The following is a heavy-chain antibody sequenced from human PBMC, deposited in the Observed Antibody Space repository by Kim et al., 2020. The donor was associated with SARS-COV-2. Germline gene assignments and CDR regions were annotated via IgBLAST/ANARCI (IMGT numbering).Heavy chain of an antibody. CDR2: ISHNGGST. V-gene: IGHV3-64D*06. D-gene: IGHD5-12*01. CDR1: GFTFSIYA. Sequence: GSLRLSCSASGFTFSIYAMHWVRQAPGKGLEYVSAISHNGGSTNYADSVKGRFTISRDNSKNTLYLQMSSLRAEDTAVYYCVREDIVATPYFDYWGQGTLVTVSS. CDR3: VREDIVATPYFDY. J-gene: IGHJ4*02.